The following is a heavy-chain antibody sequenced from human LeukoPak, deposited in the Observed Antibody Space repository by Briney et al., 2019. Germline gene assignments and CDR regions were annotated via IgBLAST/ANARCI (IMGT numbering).Heavy chain of an antibody. CDR3: ARGSRIAVAGTDY. V-gene: IGHV1-69*06. D-gene: IGHD6-19*01. CDR1: GGTFSSYA. J-gene: IGHJ4*02. CDR2: IIPIFGTA. Sequence: GASVKVSCKASGGTFSSYAISWVRQAPGQGLEWMGVIIPIFGTANYAQKFQGRVTITADKSTSTAYMELSSLRSEDTAVYYCARGSRIAVAGTDYWGQGTLVTVSS.